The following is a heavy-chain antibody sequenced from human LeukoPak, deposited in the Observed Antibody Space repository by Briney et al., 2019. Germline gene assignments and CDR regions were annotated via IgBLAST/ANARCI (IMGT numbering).Heavy chain of an antibody. CDR2: IYYSGST. J-gene: IGHJ4*02. D-gene: IGHD4-17*01. CDR1: GGSISSYY. V-gene: IGHV4-59*08. CDR3: ARHQGRLRPYYFDY. Sequence: ASETLSLTCTVSGGSISSYYWSWNRQPPGKGLEWIGYIYYSGSTNYNPSLKSRVTISVDTSKNQFSLKLSSVTAADTAVYYCARHQGRLRPYYFDYWGQGTLVTVSS.